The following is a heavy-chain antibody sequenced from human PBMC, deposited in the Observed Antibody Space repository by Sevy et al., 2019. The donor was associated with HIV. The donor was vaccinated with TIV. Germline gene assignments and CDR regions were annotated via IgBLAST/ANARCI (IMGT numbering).Heavy chain of an antibody. Sequence: ASMKVSCKASGYTFTGYYMHWVRQAPGQGLEWMGWINPNSGGTNYAQKFQGRVTMTRDTSISTAYMELSRLRSDDTAVYYCARGYVCGGDCYPDYWGQGTLVTVSS. CDR2: INPNSGGT. V-gene: IGHV1-2*02. CDR3: ARGYVCGGDCYPDY. J-gene: IGHJ4*02. CDR1: GYTFTGYY. D-gene: IGHD2-21*02.